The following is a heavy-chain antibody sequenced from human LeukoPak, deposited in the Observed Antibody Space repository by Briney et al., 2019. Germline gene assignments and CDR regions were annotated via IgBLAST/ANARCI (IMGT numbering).Heavy chain of an antibody. D-gene: IGHD6-19*01. J-gene: IGHJ5*02. Sequence: GGSLRLSCATSGFTFNSYAMSWVRQAPRKGLEWVSAISDVGGTTYYADSVKGRFTISRDNSKNTLYLQMNSLRAEDTAVYYCARDSIMFGSYSSGWYRWFDPWGQGTLVTVSS. CDR2: ISDVGGTT. CDR3: ARDSIMFGSYSSGWYRWFDP. V-gene: IGHV3-23*01. CDR1: GFTFNSYA.